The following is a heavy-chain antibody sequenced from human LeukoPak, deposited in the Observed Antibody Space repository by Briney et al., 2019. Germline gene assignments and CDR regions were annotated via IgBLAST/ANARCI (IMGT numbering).Heavy chain of an antibody. CDR3: ARGIAAAGTQDAWFDP. V-gene: IGHV1-8*01. D-gene: IGHD6-13*01. J-gene: IGHJ5*02. CDR2: MNPNSGNT. CDR1: GYTFTSYD. Sequence: ASVKVSCKASGYTFTSYDINWVRQATGQGLEWMGWMNPNSGNTGYAQKFQGRVTMTRNTSIRTAYMELSSLRSEDTAVYYCARGIAAAGTQDAWFDPWGQGTLVTVSS.